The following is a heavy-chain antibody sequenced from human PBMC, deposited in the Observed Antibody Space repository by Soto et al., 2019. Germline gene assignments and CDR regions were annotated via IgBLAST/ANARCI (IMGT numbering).Heavy chain of an antibody. V-gene: IGHV1-69*13. CDR1: GGTFSSYA. Sequence: GASVKVSCKASGGTFSSYAISWVRQAPGQGLEWMGGIIPIFGTANYAQKFQGRVTITADESTSTAYMELSSLRSEDTAVYYCARGIRSGSYSGYYGMDVWGQGTTVTVSS. J-gene: IGHJ6*02. CDR2: IIPIFGTA. CDR3: ARGIRSGSYSGYYGMDV. D-gene: IGHD1-26*01.